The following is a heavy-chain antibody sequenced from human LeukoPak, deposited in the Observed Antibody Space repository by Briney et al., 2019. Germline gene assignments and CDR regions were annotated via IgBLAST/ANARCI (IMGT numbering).Heavy chain of an antibody. CDR2: ISGSSSYI. V-gene: IGHV3-21*01. Sequence: PGGSLRLSCAASGFTFSSYTMNWVRQAPGTGLEWVSSISGSSSYIYYADSVKGRFTISRDNAKNSLYLQMNSLRAEDTAVYYCARTERPVRYETILSHMDVWGKGTTATVSS. CDR1: GFTFSSYT. J-gene: IGHJ6*03. D-gene: IGHD2-15*01. CDR3: ARTERPVRYETILSHMDV.